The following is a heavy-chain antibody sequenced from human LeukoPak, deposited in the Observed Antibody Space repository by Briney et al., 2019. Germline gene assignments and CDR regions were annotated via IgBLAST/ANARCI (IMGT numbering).Heavy chain of an antibody. CDR1: GGSFSGYY. J-gene: IGHJ4*02. CDR2: INHSGGT. Sequence: SETLSLTCAVYGGSFSGYYWSWIRQPPGKGLEWIGEINHSGGTNYNPSLKSRVTISVDTSKNQFSLKLSSVTAADTAVYYCARGGYYDILTGYYRPGVFDYWGQGTLVTVS. D-gene: IGHD3-9*01. V-gene: IGHV4-34*01. CDR3: ARGGYYDILTGYYRPGVFDY.